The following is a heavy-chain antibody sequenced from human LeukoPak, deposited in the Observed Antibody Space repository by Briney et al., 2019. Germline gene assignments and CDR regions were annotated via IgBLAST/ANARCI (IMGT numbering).Heavy chain of an antibody. CDR1: GGSFSGYY. J-gene: IGHJ4*02. CDR2: INHSGST. V-gene: IGHV4-34*01. Sequence: SETLSLTCAVYGGSFSGYYWSWLRQPPGKGLEWIGEINHSGSTNYNPSLKSRVTISVDTSKNQFSLKLSSVTAADTAVYYCAREIVGVNFDYWGQGTLVTVSS. CDR3: AREIVGVNFDY. D-gene: IGHD1-26*01.